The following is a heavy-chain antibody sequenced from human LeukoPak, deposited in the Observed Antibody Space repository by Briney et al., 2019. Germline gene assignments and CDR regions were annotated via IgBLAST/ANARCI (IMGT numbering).Heavy chain of an antibody. CDR2: IYYSGST. J-gene: IGHJ4*02. V-gene: IGHV4-39*07. CDR1: GGSISSSSYY. Sequence: SETLSLTCTVSGGSISSSSYYWGWIRQPPGKGLEWIGSIYYSGSTYYNPSLKSRVTISVDTSKNQLSLKLSSVTAADTAVYYCARTSTYYYDSSGYYGVEVLDYWGQGTLVTVSS. D-gene: IGHD3-22*01. CDR3: ARTSTYYYDSSGYYGVEVLDY.